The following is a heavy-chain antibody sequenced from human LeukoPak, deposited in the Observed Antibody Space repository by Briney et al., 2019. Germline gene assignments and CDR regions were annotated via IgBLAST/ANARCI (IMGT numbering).Heavy chain of an antibody. D-gene: IGHD3-22*01. CDR1: GGTFSSYA. CDR2: IIPILGIA. V-gene: IGHV1-69*04. J-gene: IGHJ4*02. Sequence: SVKVSCKASGGTFSSYAISWVRQAPGQGLEWMGRIIPILGIANYAQKFQGRVTITADRSTSTAYMELSSLRSEDTTVYYCAQTNYYVSSGLDYWGQGTLVTVSS. CDR3: AQTNYYVSSGLDY.